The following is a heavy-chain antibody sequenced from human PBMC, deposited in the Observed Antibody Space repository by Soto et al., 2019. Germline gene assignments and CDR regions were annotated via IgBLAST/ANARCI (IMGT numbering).Heavy chain of an antibody. CDR1: GGSISSYY. V-gene: IGHV4-4*07. J-gene: IGHJ5*02. Sequence: SETLSLTCTVSGGSISSYYWSWIRQPAGKGLEWIGRIYTSGSTNYNPSLKSRVTMSVDTSKNQFSLKLSSVTAADTAVYYCARDCSSSSCFNWFDPWGQGTLVTVSS. CDR3: ARDCSSSSCFNWFDP. D-gene: IGHD2-2*01. CDR2: IYTSGST.